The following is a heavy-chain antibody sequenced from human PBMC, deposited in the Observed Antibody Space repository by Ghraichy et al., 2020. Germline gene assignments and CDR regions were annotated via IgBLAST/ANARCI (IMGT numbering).Heavy chain of an antibody. CDR1: GFTFSSYE. D-gene: IGHD2-2*01. J-gene: IGHJ3*02. Sequence: GGSLRLSCAASGFTFSSYEMNWVRQAPGKGLEWVSYISSSGSIIKYADSVKGRFTISRDNAKNSLYLQMNSLRAEDTAVYYCARDASDIVLVPAAPMAFDIWGQGTMVTVSS. V-gene: IGHV3-48*03. CDR2: ISSSGSII. CDR3: ARDASDIVLVPAAPMAFDI.